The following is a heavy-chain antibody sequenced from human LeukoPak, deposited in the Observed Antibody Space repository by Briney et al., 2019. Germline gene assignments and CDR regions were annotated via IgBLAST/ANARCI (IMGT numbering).Heavy chain of an antibody. Sequence: SETLSLTCAVYGESFSGYSWSWIRQPPGEGLEWIGEINPSGATNHNPPLMSRVSMSIDTTKNQISLRVSSVTAADTAVYYCARVGYSFSINDWSRTGLGAYPTKYYYYMDVWGKGTTVTVSS. D-gene: IGHD5-18*01. J-gene: IGHJ6*03. CDR1: GESFSGYS. CDR2: INPSGAT. V-gene: IGHV4-34*01. CDR3: ARVGYSFSINDWSRTGLGAYPTKYYYYMDV.